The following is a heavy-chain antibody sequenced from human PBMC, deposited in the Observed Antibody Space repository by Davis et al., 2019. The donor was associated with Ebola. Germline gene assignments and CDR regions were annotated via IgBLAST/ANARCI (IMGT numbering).Heavy chain of an antibody. Sequence: SETLSLTCTVSGYSTSSGYNWGWIRQPPGKGLQWFGSIYHSGNTYYNPSLKSRVTISVDTSKTQFSLKMNSVTAADTAVYYCARVAADFDYWGQGTLVTVSS. CDR2: IYHSGNT. CDR3: ARVAADFDY. D-gene: IGHD6-13*01. J-gene: IGHJ4*02. V-gene: IGHV4-38-2*02. CDR1: GYSTSSGYN.